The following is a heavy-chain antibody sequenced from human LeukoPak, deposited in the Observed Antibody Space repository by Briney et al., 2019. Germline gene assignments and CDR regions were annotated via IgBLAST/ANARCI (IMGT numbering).Heavy chain of an antibody. J-gene: IGHJ4*02. D-gene: IGHD6-13*01. CDR1: GYTFIGYY. CDR2: IKPNSGCT. V-gene: IGHV1-2*06. CDR3: AFIAAAGTGGDFDY. Sequence: ASVQVSCKASGYTFIGYYMHWVRQPPGQGREWMGRIKPNSGCTNYAQKFQGRVTRTRDTSISTAYMELSRLRSDDTAVYYCAFIAAAGTGGDFDYWGQGTLVTVSS.